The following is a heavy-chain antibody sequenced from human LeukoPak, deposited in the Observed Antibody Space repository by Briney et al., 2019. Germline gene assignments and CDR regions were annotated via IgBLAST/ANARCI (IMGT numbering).Heavy chain of an antibody. CDR3: VKGSSDSRPYYFDS. V-gene: IGHV3-23*01. Sequence: GGSLRLSCAASGFTFSTYVMIWVRQAPGKGLEWVSGISDTGGDTYYADSVKGRFTISRDNSKSTLYLQMNSLRAEDTAVYYCVKGSSDSRPYYFDSWGQGTLVSVSS. J-gene: IGHJ4*02. CDR2: ISDTGGDT. D-gene: IGHD3-22*01. CDR1: GFTFSTYV.